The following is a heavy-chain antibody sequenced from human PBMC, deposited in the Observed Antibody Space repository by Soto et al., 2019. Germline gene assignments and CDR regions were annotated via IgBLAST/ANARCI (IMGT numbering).Heavy chain of an antibody. J-gene: IGHJ4*02. CDR3: ASQKRYSGSRNGVGTDY. CDR1: GGSISSGGYY. V-gene: IGHV4-31*11. Sequence: PSETLSLTCAVSGGSISSGGYYWSLIRQHPGKGLEGIGYIYYMWSTYYNPSLKRRVTISVDTSKNQFSLKLSSVTAADTAVYSCASQKRYSGSRNGVGTDYWGQGTLVTVSS. D-gene: IGHD5-12*01. CDR2: IYYMWST.